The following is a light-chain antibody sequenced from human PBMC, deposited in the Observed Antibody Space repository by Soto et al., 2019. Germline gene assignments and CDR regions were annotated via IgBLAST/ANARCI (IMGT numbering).Light chain of an antibody. V-gene: IGKV3-20*01. Sequence: EIVMTQSPGTLSVSPGERATLSCRASQSVRTNVAWYQQRPGQAPRLLIYGASNRATGIPDRFSGSGSGTDFTLTISRLEPEDFAVYYCQQYGSSGTFGQGTKVDIK. CDR2: GAS. J-gene: IGKJ1*01. CDR1: QSVRTN. CDR3: QQYGSSGT.